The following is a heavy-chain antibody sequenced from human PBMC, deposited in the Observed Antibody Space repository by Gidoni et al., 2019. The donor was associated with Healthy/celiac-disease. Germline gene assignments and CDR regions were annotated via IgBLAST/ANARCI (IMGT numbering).Heavy chain of an antibody. D-gene: IGHD1-26*01. CDR2: ISSSSSYI. CDR3: ERESKRELLLSPLDY. J-gene: IGHJ4*01. V-gene: IGHV3-21*01. Sequence: EVQLVESGGGLVQPGGSLRLSCAAYGFPFSSSSINWVRQAPGKGLKWVSCISSSSSYIYDADSVKGRCTITRDNAKNKRYQQMNSLRAEDTAVYYCERESKRELLLSPLDYWGHGTLVTVSS. CDR1: GFPFSSSS.